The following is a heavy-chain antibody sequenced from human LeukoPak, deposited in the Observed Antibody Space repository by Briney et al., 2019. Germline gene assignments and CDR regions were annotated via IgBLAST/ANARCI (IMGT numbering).Heavy chain of an antibody. J-gene: IGHJ6*03. V-gene: IGHV4-34*01. Sequence: NSSETLSLTCAVYGGSFSGYYWSWIRQPPGKGLEWIGEINHSGSTNYNPSLKSRVTISVDTSKNQFSLKLSSVTAADTAVYYCASLQSNSYYYYYMDVWGKGTTVTVSS. CDR2: INHSGST. CDR1: GGSFSGYY. D-gene: IGHD4-11*01. CDR3: ASLQSNSYYYYYMDV.